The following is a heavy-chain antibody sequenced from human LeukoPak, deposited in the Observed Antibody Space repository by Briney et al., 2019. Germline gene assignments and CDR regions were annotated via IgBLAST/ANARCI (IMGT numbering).Heavy chain of an antibody. CDR1: GFTFSSYA. J-gene: IGHJ4*02. V-gene: IGHV3-74*01. Sequence: PGGSLRLSCAASGFTFSSYAMSWVRQAPGEGLVWVSRINRDGSDTIYADSVKGRFTISRDNAKNTLFLQVNSLRAEDTAVYYCAREDFGVDFWGQGTQVTVSS. CDR3: AREDFGVDF. CDR2: INRDGSDT. D-gene: IGHD3-10*01.